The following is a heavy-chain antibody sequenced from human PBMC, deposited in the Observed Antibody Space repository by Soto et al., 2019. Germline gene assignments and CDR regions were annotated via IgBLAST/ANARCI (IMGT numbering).Heavy chain of an antibody. CDR2: IIPIVGKP. Sequence: QVQLVQSGAEVKKPGSSVKVSCKASGGTFSSYTFSWVRQAPGQGLEWMGRIIPIVGKPNYAQKFQGRVTITADKSTSPAYMELSSLRSEDTAVYYCARAYGSGSYRHFDYWGQGTLVTVSS. CDR1: GGTFSSYT. CDR3: ARAYGSGSYRHFDY. V-gene: IGHV1-69*08. D-gene: IGHD3-10*01. J-gene: IGHJ4*02.